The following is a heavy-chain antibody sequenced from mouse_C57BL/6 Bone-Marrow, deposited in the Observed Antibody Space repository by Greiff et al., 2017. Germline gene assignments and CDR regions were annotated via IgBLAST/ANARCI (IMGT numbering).Heavy chain of an antibody. J-gene: IGHJ1*03. CDR3: ALKGYFDV. CDR1: GYTFTSYW. CDR2: IAPSDSYT. V-gene: IGHV1-59*01. Sequence: QVQLQQPGAELVRPGTSVKLSCKASGYTFTSYWMHWVKQRPGQGLEWIGVIAPSDSYTNYNQKFKGKATLTVDTSSSTAYMQLSSLTSEDSAVYYCALKGYFDVWGTGTTVTVSS.